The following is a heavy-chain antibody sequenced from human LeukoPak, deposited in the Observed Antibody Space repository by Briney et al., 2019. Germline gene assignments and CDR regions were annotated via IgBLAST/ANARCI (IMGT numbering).Heavy chain of an antibody. Sequence: PGGSLRLSCAASGFTFSSYAMSWVRQAPGKGLEWVSAIRGSGGSTYYADSVKGRFTISRDNSKNTLYLQMNSLRAEDTAVYYCAKQNIVATSPFDYWGQGTLVTVSS. D-gene: IGHD5-12*01. J-gene: IGHJ4*02. CDR2: IRGSGGST. CDR3: AKQNIVATSPFDY. V-gene: IGHV3-23*01. CDR1: GFTFSSYA.